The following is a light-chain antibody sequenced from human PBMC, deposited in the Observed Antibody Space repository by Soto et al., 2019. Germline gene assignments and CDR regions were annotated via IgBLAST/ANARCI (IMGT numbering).Light chain of an antibody. V-gene: IGKV1-5*01. CDR3: QQYHSYPWT. CDR2: DAY. CDR1: QSLSRW. Sequence: DIQMTQSPSTLSASVGDRVTITCRASQSLSRWLAWDQQKPGKAPTLLIYDAYSLESGVPSRFSGSGSGTEFTLTISSLQPDDFATYYCQQYHSYPWTFGQGTQVEIK. J-gene: IGKJ1*01.